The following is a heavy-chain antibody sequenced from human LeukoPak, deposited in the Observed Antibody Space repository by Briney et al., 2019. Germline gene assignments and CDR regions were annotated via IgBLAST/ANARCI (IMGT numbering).Heavy chain of an antibody. Sequence: PSQTLSLTCTVSGGSISSGGYYWSWIRQHPGKGLEWLGYIYYSGSTYYNPSLKSRVTISVDTSKNQFSLKLSSVTAADTAVYYCARGIQYGSGSYYKTYYFDYWGQGTLVTVSS. J-gene: IGHJ4*02. CDR2: IYYSGST. CDR3: ARGIQYGSGSYYKTYYFDY. D-gene: IGHD3-10*01. CDR1: GGSISSGGYY. V-gene: IGHV4-31*03.